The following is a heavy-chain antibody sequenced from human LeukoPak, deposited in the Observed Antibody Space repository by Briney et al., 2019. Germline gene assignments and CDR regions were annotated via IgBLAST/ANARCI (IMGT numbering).Heavy chain of an antibody. J-gene: IGHJ5*02. CDR1: GGSISSYY. D-gene: IGHD6-25*01. CDR3: ARGETAAGYYNWFDP. V-gene: IGHV4-34*01. Sequence: SETLSLTCTVSGGSISSYYWSWIRQPPGKGLEWIGEINHSGSTNYNPSLKSRVTISVDTSKNQFSLKLSSVTAADTAVYYCARGETAAGYYNWFDPWGQGTLVTVSS. CDR2: INHSGST.